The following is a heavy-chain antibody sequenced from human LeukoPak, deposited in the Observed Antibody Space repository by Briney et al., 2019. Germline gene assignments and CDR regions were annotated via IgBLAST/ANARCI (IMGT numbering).Heavy chain of an antibody. D-gene: IGHD6-19*01. Sequence: GGSLRLSCAASGFTFSSYEMNWVRQAPGKGLEWVSYISSSGSTIYYADSVKGRFTISRDNAKNSLYLQVNSLRAEDTAVYYCARARQWLGILDYWGQGTLVTVSS. J-gene: IGHJ4*02. CDR2: ISSSGSTI. CDR1: GFTFSSYE. CDR3: ARARQWLGILDY. V-gene: IGHV3-48*03.